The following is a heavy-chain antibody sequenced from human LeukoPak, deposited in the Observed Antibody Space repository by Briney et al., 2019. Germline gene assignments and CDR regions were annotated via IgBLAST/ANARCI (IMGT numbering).Heavy chain of an antibody. J-gene: IGHJ4*02. CDR1: GVSITIYY. CDR2: INKSGSS. Sequence: SETLSLTCTVSGVSITIYYWTWIRQPPGKRLEWIGYINKSGSSTYSPSLKSRVTMSVDPSKNQFSLRLSSVIAADTAVYYCARQEARYTVDYWGQGTLIIVSS. V-gene: IGHV4-59*08. D-gene: IGHD5-18*01. CDR3: ARQEARYTVDY.